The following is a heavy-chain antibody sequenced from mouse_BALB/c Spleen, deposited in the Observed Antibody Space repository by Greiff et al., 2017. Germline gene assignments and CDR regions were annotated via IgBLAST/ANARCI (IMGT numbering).Heavy chain of an antibody. D-gene: IGHD1-2*01. CDR2: IWAGGST. V-gene: IGHV2-9*02. J-gene: IGHJ3*01. CDR1: GFSLTSYG. Sequence: VQGVESGPGLVAPSQSLSITCTVSGFSLTSYGVHWVRQPPGKGLEWLGVIWAGGSTNYNSALMSRLSISKDNSKSQVFLKMNSLQTDDTAMYYCAREDTTAFAYWGQGTLVTVSA. CDR3: AREDTTAFAY.